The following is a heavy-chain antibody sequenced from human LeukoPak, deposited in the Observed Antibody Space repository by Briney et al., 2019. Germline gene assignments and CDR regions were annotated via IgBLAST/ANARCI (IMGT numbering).Heavy chain of an antibody. Sequence: ASVKVSCKASGYTFTSYYMHWVRQAPRQGLEWMGIINPSGGSTSYAQKFQGRVTMTRDTSTSTVYMELSSLRSEDTAVYYCARASPGWLGEPVEFDYWGQGTLVTVSS. V-gene: IGHV1-46*01. CDR1: GYTFTSYY. D-gene: IGHD3-10*01. J-gene: IGHJ4*02. CDR3: ARASPGWLGEPVEFDY. CDR2: INPSGGST.